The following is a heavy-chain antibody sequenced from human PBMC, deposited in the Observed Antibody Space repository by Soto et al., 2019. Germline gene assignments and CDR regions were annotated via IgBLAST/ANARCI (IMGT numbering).Heavy chain of an antibody. CDR1: GFTFSSYA. CDR2: ISYDGSNK. Sequence: LRLSCAASGFTFSSYAMHWVRQAPGKGLEWVAVISYDGSNKYYADSVKGRFTISRDNSKNTLYLQMNSLRAEDTAVYYCASLVAGTVGDYGGQGTLVTV. J-gene: IGHJ4*02. D-gene: IGHD6-19*01. V-gene: IGHV3-30-3*01. CDR3: ASLVAGTVGDY.